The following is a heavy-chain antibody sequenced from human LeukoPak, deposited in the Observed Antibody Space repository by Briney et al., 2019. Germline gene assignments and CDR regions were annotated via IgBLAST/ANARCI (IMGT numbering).Heavy chain of an antibody. CDR3: AKDSGQVDYYDSSAFEYYFDS. D-gene: IGHD3-22*01. V-gene: IGHV3-23*01. J-gene: IGHJ4*02. CDR2: ISGGGGST. CDR1: GFTFSKYA. Sequence: GGSLRLSCEGSGFTFSKYAMSWVRQAPGKGLEWVSGISGGGGSTYYADSVKGRFTISRDKSKNTLYLQMNSLRAEDTAVYYCAKDSGQVDYYDSSAFEYYFDSWGQGTLVTVSS.